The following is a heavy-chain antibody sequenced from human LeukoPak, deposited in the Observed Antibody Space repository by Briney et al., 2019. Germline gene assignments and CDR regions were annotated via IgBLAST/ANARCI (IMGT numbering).Heavy chain of an antibody. D-gene: IGHD5-24*01. CDR1: GFTFNNYG. CDR3: ARELEMATSLDY. Sequence: GGSLRLSCVASGFTFNNYGMHWVRQAPGKGLKWVAFIRYDGSNKYYADSVKGRFTISRDNSKNTLYLQMNSLRAEDTAVYYCARELEMATSLDYWGQGTLVTVSS. V-gene: IGHV3-30*02. CDR2: IRYDGSNK. J-gene: IGHJ4*02.